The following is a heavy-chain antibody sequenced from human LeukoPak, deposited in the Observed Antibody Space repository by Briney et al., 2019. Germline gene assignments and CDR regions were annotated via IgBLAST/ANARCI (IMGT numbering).Heavy chain of an antibody. CDR2: INPNNGGT. V-gene: IGHV1-2*02. CDR3: ARGVYCSSYSCSGGLGYYFYFMDV. D-gene: IGHD2-2*01. Sequence: GASVKVSCKASGYPFTGSYIHWVRQAPGQGLERMGWINPNNGGTNYAQKFQGRVTVTRDTSITTVYMELRSLRYDDTAVYYYARGVYCSSYSCSGGLGYYFYFMDVWGKGTTVTVSS. J-gene: IGHJ6*03. CDR1: GYPFTGSY.